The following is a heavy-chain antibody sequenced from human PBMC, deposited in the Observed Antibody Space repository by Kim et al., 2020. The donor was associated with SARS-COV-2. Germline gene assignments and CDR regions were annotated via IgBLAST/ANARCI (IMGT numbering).Heavy chain of an antibody. CDR3: ARGGGGSKVWSEYYFDY. Sequence: SETLSLTCAVYGGSFSGYYWSWIRQPPGKGLEWIGEINHSGSTNYNPSLKSRVTISVDTSKNQFSLKLSSVTAADTAVYYCARGGGGSKVWSEYYFDYWG. CDR2: INHSGST. CDR1: GGSFSGYY. D-gene: IGHD3-3*01. J-gene: IGHJ4*01. V-gene: IGHV4-34*01.